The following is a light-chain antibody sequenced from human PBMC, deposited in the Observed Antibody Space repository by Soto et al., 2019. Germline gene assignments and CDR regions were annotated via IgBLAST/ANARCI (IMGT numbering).Light chain of an antibody. Sequence: QSALTQPASVSGSPGQSISISCTGTSSDVGGYNYVSWYQQHPGKAPKLMIYEVSNRPSGVSNRFSGSKSGNTAPLTTSGLQAEDAADYYCSSYTSSSTRVFGGGTKLTVL. V-gene: IGLV2-14*01. CDR2: EVS. J-gene: IGLJ3*02. CDR1: SSDVGGYNY. CDR3: SSYTSSSTRV.